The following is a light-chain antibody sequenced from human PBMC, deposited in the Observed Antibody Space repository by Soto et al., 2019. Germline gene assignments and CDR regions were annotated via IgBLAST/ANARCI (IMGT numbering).Light chain of an antibody. V-gene: IGKV3-11*01. CDR1: QSISSY. CDR3: EQHSNCPGIT. Sequence: EIVLTQSPATLSLSPGERATLSCRASQSISSYLAWYQQKPGQAPRLLIYDASNRATVIPPRFSGSGSGTDFTSAISSLLPEDFVVYYCEQHSNCPGITFGQGTRLEIK. J-gene: IGKJ5*01. CDR2: DAS.